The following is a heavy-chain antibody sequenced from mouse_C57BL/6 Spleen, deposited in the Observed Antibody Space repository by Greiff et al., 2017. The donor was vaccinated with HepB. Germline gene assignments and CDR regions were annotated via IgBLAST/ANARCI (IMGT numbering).Heavy chain of an antibody. Sequence: QVQLKESGAELVRPGASVKLSCKASGYTFTDYYINWVKQRPGQGLEWIARIYPGSGNTYYNEKFKGKATLTAEKSSSTAYMQLSSLTSEDSAVYFCARGGAYGRYFDVWGTGTTVTVSS. CDR3: ARGGAYGRYFDV. J-gene: IGHJ1*03. V-gene: IGHV1-76*01. D-gene: IGHD6-5*01. CDR2: IYPGSGNT. CDR1: GYTFTDYY.